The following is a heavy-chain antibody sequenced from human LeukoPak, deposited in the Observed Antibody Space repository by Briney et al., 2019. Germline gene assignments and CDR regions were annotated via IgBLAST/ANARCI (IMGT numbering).Heavy chain of an antibody. D-gene: IGHD5-18*01. J-gene: IGHJ4*02. CDR3: ARVKLSEWIQLWLLDY. Sequence: PGGSLRLSCAASGFTFRSYAMNWVRQAPGKGLEWVSSISSSSSYIYYADSVKGRFTISRDNAKNSLYLQMNSLRAEDTAVYYCARVKLSEWIQLWLLDYWGQGTLVTVSS. V-gene: IGHV3-21*01. CDR1: GFTFRSYA. CDR2: ISSSSSYI.